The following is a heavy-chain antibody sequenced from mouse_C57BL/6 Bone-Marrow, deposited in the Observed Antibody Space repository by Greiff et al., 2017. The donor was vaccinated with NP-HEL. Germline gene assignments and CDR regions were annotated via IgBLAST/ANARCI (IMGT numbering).Heavy chain of an antibody. CDR2: IYPRDGNT. CDR1: GYTFTSYC. V-gene: IGHV1-81*01. Sequence: VQLQQSGAELARPGASVKLSCKASGYTFTSYCMNWVKQRTGQGLEWIGEIYPRDGNTYYNEKFKGKATLTADKSSSTAYMQLRSLTSEASEVYAGERRGCCYGSSADYWGQGTTLTVAS. D-gene: IGHD1-1*01. CDR3: ERRGCCYGSSADY. J-gene: IGHJ2*01.